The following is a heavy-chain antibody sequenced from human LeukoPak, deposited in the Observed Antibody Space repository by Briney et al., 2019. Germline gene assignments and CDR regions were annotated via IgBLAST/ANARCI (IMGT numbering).Heavy chain of an antibody. V-gene: IGHV3-64D*06. D-gene: IGHD6-13*01. J-gene: IGHJ4*02. CDR3: VKDKQQLVLGYFDY. CDR1: GFTFSSYA. CDR2: ISSNGGST. Sequence: GGFLRLSCSASGFTFSSYAMHWVRQAPGKGLEYVSAISSNGGSTYYADSVKGRFTISRDNSKNTLYLQMSSLRAEDTAVYYCVKDKQQLVLGYFDYWGQGTLVTVSS.